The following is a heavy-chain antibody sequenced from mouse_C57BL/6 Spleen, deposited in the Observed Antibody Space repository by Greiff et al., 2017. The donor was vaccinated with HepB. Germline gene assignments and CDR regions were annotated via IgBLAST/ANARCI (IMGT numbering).Heavy chain of an antibody. CDR3: TRIGTSRAMDY. V-gene: IGHV1-15*01. J-gene: IGHJ4*01. CDR1: GYTFTDYE. CDR2: IDPETGGT. D-gene: IGHD2-14*01. Sequence: VKLMESGAELVRPGASVTLSCKASGYTFTDYEMHWVKQTPVHGLEWIGAIDPETGGTAYNQKFKGKAILTADKSSSTAYMELRSLTSEDSAVYYCTRIGTSRAMDYWGQGTSVTVSS.